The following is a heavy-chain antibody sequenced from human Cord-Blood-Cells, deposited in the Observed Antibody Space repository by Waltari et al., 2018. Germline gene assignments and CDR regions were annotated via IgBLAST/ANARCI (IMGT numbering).Heavy chain of an antibody. CDR2: SNHSGST. CDR1: GGSFSGYS. V-gene: IGHV4-34*01. CDR3: ARGLVDFWGGYYTG. J-gene: IGHJ4*02. Sequence: QVQLQQWGAGLLKPSGTLPLTCAVYGGSFSGYSSRRIRPPPGKGLEWIGESNHSGSTNYNPALKSRVTISVDTSKNQFSLKLSSVTAADTAVYYCARGLVDFWGGYYTGWGQGTLVTVSS. D-gene: IGHD3-3*01.